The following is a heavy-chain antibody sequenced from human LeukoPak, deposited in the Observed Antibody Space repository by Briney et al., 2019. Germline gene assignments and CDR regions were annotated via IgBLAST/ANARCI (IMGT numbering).Heavy chain of an antibody. Sequence: SVKVSCKASGGTFSSYAISWVRQAPGQGLEWMGGIIPIFGTANYAQKFQGRVTITADESTSTAYMELSSLRSEDTAVYYCARRIINCSSTSCYPHWFDPWGQGTLVTVSS. CDR1: GGTFSSYA. J-gene: IGHJ5*02. CDR2: IIPIFGTA. CDR3: ARRIINCSSTSCYPHWFDP. V-gene: IGHV1-69*01. D-gene: IGHD2-2*01.